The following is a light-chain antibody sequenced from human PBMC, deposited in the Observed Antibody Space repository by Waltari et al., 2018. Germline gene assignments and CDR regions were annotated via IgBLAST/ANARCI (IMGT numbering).Light chain of an antibody. CDR2: DDN. V-gene: IGLV2-23*01. Sequence: QSALTQPASVSGSPGQSITISCPGTSSDVGNYNLVSWYQQYPGKAPKVMIYDDNRRPSGVSDRFSGSKSGNTASLTISGVQAEDEADYYYCSYAGSYTWVFGGGTKLTVL. J-gene: IGLJ3*02. CDR3: CSYAGSYTWV. CDR1: SSDVGNYNL.